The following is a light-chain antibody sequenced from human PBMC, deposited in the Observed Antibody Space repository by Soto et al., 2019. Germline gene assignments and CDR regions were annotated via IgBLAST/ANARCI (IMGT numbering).Light chain of an antibody. CDR1: NSDVGGYNY. Sequence: QSALTQPASVSGSPGQSITISCTGTNSDVGGYNYVSWYQQHPGKAPKLTIYDVSNRPSGVSNRFSGSKSGNTASLTISGLQAEDEADYYCNSYSSSSTLVIFGGGTKLTVL. J-gene: IGLJ2*01. CDR3: NSYSSSSTLVI. CDR2: DVS. V-gene: IGLV2-14*01.